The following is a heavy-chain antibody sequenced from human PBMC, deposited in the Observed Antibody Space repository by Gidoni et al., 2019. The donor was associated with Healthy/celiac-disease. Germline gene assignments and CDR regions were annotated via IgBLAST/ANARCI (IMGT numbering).Heavy chain of an antibody. V-gene: IGHV4-39*01. CDR2: ISYSGRT. CDR1: GGSISSSSYY. Sequence: QLQLQESGPGLVKPSETLSLTCTVSGGSISSSSYYWGWIRQPPGKGLEWIGSISYSGRTYYNPSLKSRVTISVDTSKNQFSLKLSSVTAADTAVYYCARHLRSERLNDYWGQGTLVTVSS. CDR3: ARHLRSERLNDY. D-gene: IGHD1-1*01. J-gene: IGHJ4*02.